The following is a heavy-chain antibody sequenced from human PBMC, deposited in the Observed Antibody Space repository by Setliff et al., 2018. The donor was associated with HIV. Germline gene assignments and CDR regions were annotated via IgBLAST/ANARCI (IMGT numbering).Heavy chain of an antibody. CDR2: TYTSGST. V-gene: IGHV4-4*09. J-gene: IGHJ4*02. D-gene: IGHD6-13*01. Sequence: SETLSLTCTVSGGSISSYYWSWIRQSPGKGLEWIGYTYTSGSTNYNHNPSLKRRVTISVDTSKNRFSLKLSSVTAADTATYYCARSNPGITAGLLAYWGPGTLVTVSS. CDR3: ARSNPGITAGLLAY. CDR1: GGSISSYY.